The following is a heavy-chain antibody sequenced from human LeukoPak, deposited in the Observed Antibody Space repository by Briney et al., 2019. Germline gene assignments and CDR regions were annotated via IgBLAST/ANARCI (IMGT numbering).Heavy chain of an antibody. V-gene: IGHV4-59*01. CDR3: ARARSRLAADSNWFDP. CDR1: GGSISSYY. J-gene: IGHJ5*02. Sequence: SETLSLTCTVSGGSISSYYWSWIRQPPGKGLEWIGYIYYSGSTNYNPPLKSRVTISVDTSKNQFSLKLSSVTAADTAVYYCARARSRLAADSNWFDPWGQGTLVTVSS. D-gene: IGHD6-13*01. CDR2: IYYSGST.